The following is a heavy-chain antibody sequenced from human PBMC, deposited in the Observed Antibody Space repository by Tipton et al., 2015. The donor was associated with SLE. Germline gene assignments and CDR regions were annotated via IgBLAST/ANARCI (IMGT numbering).Heavy chain of an antibody. D-gene: IGHD1-7*01. CDR2: IYYSGST. J-gene: IGHJ6*02. Sequence: TLSLTCAVSGYSISSGYYWGWIRLPPGKGLEWIGSIYYSGSTYYNPSLKSRVTISVDTSKNQFSLKLSSVTAADTAVYYCARGANLDGMDVWGQGTTVTVSS. CDR1: GYSISSGYY. V-gene: IGHV4-38-2*01. CDR3: ARGANLDGMDV.